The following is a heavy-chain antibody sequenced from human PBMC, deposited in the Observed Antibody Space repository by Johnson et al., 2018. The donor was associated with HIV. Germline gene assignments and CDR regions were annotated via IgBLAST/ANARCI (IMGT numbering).Heavy chain of an antibody. V-gene: IGHV3-33*08. CDR3: ARTGRLFDAFDI. CDR2: IWYDGSNK. CDR1: GFTFSSYG. D-gene: IGHD2-21*01. Sequence: QVQLVESGGGVVQPGGSLRLSCAASGFTFSSYGMHWVRQAPGKGLEWVAVIWYDGSNKYYADSVKGRFTISRDNAKNSLYLQMNSLRTEDTALYYCARTGRLFDAFDIWGQGTMVTVSS. J-gene: IGHJ3*02.